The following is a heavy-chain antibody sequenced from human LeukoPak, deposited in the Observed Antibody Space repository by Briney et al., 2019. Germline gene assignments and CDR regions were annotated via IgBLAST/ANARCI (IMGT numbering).Heavy chain of an antibody. V-gene: IGHV1-69*05. CDR3: ARDGRPRAVAGLDEYFQH. CDR2: IIPIFGTA. CDR1: ARTFSSYA. J-gene: IGHJ1*01. D-gene: IGHD6-19*01. Sequence: ASVKVSCKASARTFSSYAISWVPQAPGQGLEWMGRIIPIFGTANYAQKFQGRVTITTDESTSTAYMELSSLRSEDTAVYYCARDGRPRAVAGLDEYFQHWGQGTLVTVSS.